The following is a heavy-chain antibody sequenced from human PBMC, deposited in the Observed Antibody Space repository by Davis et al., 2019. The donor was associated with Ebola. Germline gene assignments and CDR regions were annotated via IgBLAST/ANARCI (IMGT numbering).Heavy chain of an antibody. D-gene: IGHD1-26*01. CDR1: GGSISSGGYY. CDR2: IYYSGST. J-gene: IGHJ6*02. CDR3: ARVVGSYYYGMDV. V-gene: IGHV4-31*03. Sequence: MPSETLSLTCTVSGGSISSGGYYWSWIRQHPGKGLEWIGYIYYSGSTYYNPSLKSRVTISVDTSKNQFSLKLSSVTAADTAVYYCARVVGSYYYGMDVWGQGTTVTVSS.